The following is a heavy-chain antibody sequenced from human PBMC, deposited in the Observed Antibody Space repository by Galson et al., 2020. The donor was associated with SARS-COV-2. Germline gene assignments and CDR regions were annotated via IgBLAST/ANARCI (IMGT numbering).Heavy chain of an antibody. CDR3: ARDVSSYAL. CDR1: GFNFDIFT. J-gene: IGHJ4*02. D-gene: IGHD3-16*01. CDR2: INDISSER. V-gene: IGHV3-30-3*01. Sequence: GGSLRLSCAASGFNFDIFTMPWVRQAPGMGLEWVAAINDISSERFYADSVKGRFTISRDNFHKPLSLQMNSLRPDDTAVYYCARDVSSYALWCQGTLVAVSS.